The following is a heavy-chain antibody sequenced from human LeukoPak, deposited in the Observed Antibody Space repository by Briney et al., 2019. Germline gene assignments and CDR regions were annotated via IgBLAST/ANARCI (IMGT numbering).Heavy chain of an antibody. CDR2: IWYDGSNK. D-gene: IGHD3-16*01. J-gene: IGHJ3*02. CDR3: ARDTFGGAFDI. Sequence: GGSLRLSCAASGFTFSSYAMSWVRQAPGKGLEWVAVIWYDGSNKYYADSVKGRFTISRDNSKNTLYLQMNSLRAEDTAVYYCARDTFGGAFDIWGQGTMVTVSS. V-gene: IGHV3-33*08. CDR1: GFTFSSYA.